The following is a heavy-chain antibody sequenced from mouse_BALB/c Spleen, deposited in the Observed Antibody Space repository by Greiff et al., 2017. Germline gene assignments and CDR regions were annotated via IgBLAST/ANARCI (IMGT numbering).Heavy chain of an antibody. D-gene: IGHD3-3*01. CDR3: NEGTPMDC. CDR2: IDPENGDT. Sequence: VQLQQSGAELVRSGASVKLSCTASGFNIKDYYMHWVKQRPEQGLEWIGWIDPENGDTEYAPKFQGKATMTADTSSNTAYLQLSSLTSEDTAVYYCNEGTPMDCWGQGTSVTVSS. J-gene: IGHJ4*01. CDR1: GFNIKDYY. V-gene: IGHV14-4*02.